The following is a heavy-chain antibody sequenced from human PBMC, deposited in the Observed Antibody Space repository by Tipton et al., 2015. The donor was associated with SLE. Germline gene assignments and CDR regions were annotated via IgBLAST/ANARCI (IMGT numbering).Heavy chain of an antibody. CDR1: GGSISSYY. V-gene: IGHV4-59*08. CDR2: IYYSGST. CDR3: ARAELGDFDY. Sequence: LRLSCTVSGGSISSYYWSWIRQPPGKGLEWIGYIYYSGSTNYNPSLKSRVTISVDTSKNQFSLRLSSVTAADTAVYYCARAELGDFDYWGPGSLVTVSS. J-gene: IGHJ4*02. D-gene: IGHD7-27*01.